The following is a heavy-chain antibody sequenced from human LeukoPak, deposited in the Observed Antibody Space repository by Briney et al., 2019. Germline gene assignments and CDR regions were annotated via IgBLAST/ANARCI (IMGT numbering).Heavy chain of an antibody. Sequence: GGSLRLSCTASGFTFSSYAMNWVRQAPGKGLEWVSGIGAGGTFTYYADSVKGRFTISRDNSRNTLYLQMNSLRADDTAVYYCAKDGSKQVLRYFPHWGQGTLVTVSS. D-gene: IGHD3-9*01. J-gene: IGHJ4*02. V-gene: IGHV3-23*01. CDR1: GFTFSSYA. CDR2: IGAGGTFT. CDR3: AKDGSKQVLRYFPH.